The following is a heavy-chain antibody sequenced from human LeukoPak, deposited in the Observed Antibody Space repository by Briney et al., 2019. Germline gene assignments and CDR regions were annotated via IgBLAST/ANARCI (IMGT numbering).Heavy chain of an antibody. J-gene: IGHJ6*02. Sequence: ASVKVSCKASGYTFTSYYMHWVRQAPGQGLEWMGIINPSGGSTSYAQKFQGRDTMTRDTSTSTVYMEPSSLRSEDTAVYYCAREENDFWSGLSYYYYYGMDVWGQGTTVTVSS. CDR2: INPSGGST. CDR3: AREENDFWSGLSYYYYYGMDV. V-gene: IGHV1-46*01. D-gene: IGHD3-3*01. CDR1: GYTFTSYY.